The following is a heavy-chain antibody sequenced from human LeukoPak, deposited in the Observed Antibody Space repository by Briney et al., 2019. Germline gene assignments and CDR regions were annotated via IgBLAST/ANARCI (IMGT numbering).Heavy chain of an antibody. CDR2: IYYSGST. CDR1: GGSISSSSYY. J-gene: IGHJ5*02. CDR3: AREQQLVIKNWFDP. D-gene: IGHD6-13*01. Sequence: SETLSLTCTVSGGSISSSSYYWGWIRQPPGKGLEWIGSIYYSGSTYYNPSLKSRVTISVDTSKNQFSLKLSSVTAADTAVYYCAREQQLVIKNWFDPWGQGTLVTVSS. V-gene: IGHV4-39*01.